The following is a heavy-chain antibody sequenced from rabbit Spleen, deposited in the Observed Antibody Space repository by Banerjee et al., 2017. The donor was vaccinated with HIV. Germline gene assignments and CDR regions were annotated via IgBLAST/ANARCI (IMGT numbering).Heavy chain of an antibody. CDR3: VRGASSSGYYSL. CDR1: GFSFSSSDY. V-gene: IGHV1S40*01. Sequence: QSLEESGGDLVKPGASLTLTCTASGFSFSSSDYMCWVRQAPGKGLEWISCIAGGSGGFTYSATWAKGRFTISSHNAQSTLYLQLNSLTAADTATYFCVRGASSSGYYSLWGQGTLVTVS. D-gene: IGHD1-1*01. J-gene: IGHJ6*01. CDR2: IAGGSGGFT.